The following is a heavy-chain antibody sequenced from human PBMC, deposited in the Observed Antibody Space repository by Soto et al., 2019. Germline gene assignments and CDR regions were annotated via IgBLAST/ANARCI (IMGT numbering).Heavy chain of an antibody. J-gene: IGHJ6*03. D-gene: IGHD3-9*01. CDR1: GFSLTTVKMG. CDR2: IFSNDDK. CDR3: ARSSDVFTGNVPDYSYDMDV. V-gene: IGHV2-26*01. Sequence: QVTLKESGPVLVKPTETLTLTCTVSGFSLTTVKMGVTWIRQPPGKALEWLAHIFSNDDKTFNTSLENRLTNFKSTFNSQVVLTMTNMDPVDTSTYSCARSSDVFTGNVPDYSYDMDVWGKGTRVTVSS.